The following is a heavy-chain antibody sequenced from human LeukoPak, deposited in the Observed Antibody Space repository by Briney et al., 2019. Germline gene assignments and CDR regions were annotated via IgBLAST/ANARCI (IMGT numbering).Heavy chain of an antibody. V-gene: IGHV4-59*01. Sequence: SETLSLTCTVSGGSISSYYWSWIRQPPGKGLEWIGYIYYSGSTNYNPSLKSRVTISVDTSENQFSLKLSSVTAADTAVYYCARAHILTGYAFDYWGQGTLVTVSS. CDR1: GGSISSYY. CDR3: ARAHILTGYAFDY. CDR2: IYYSGST. J-gene: IGHJ4*02. D-gene: IGHD3-9*01.